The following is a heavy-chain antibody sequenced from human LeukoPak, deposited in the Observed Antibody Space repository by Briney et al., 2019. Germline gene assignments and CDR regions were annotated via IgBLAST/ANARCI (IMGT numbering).Heavy chain of an antibody. CDR2: IDSGSDDI. V-gene: IGHV3-21*06. CDR3: ASATYPPSLIDY. J-gene: IGHJ4*02. Sequence: GRSLRLSCAASGFTFSLYSINWVRQAPRKCLGSVPSIDSGSDDIHHAASARRRFTISRENATNTLYLQMKSLRAEETAVHYCASATYPPSLIDYSGQGTLGTVSS. CDR1: GFTFSLYS. D-gene: IGHD2-2*01.